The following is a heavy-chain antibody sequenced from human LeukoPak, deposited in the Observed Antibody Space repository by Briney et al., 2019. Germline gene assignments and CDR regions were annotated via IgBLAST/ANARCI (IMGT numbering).Heavy chain of an antibody. CDR2: INHSGST. CDR1: GGSFSGYY. Sequence: PSETLSLTCAVYGGSFSGYYWSWIRQPPGKGLEWIGEINHSGSTNYNPPLKSRVTISVDTSKNQFSLKLSSVTAADTAVYYCARRSQWLVRSNWFDPWGQGTLVTVSS. V-gene: IGHV4-34*01. J-gene: IGHJ5*02. D-gene: IGHD6-19*01. CDR3: ARRSQWLVRSNWFDP.